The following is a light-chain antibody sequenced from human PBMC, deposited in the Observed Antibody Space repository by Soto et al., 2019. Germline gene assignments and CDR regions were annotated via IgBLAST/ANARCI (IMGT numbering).Light chain of an antibody. J-gene: IGLJ1*01. CDR1: SSDVGYYNY. CDR2: EVS. CDR3: SSYAGSNADV. Sequence: QSVLTQPPSASGYPGQSVTISCTGTSSDVGYYNYVSWYQQHPGKAPKFMIYEVSKRPSGVPDRFSGSKSGNTASLTVSGLQAEDEADYYCSSYAGSNADVFGTGTKVTVL. V-gene: IGLV2-8*01.